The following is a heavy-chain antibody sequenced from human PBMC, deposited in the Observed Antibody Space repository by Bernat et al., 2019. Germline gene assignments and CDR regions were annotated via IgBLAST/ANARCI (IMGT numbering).Heavy chain of an antibody. J-gene: IGHJ6*03. Sequence: QVQLQESGPGLVKPSETLSLTCTVSGGSISSYYWSWIRQPPGKGLEWIGYIYYSGSTNYNPSLKSRVTISVDTSKNQFSLKLSSVTAADTAVYYCARSPSAVAGTRGFNYYYYYMDVWGKGTTVTVSS. D-gene: IGHD6-19*01. CDR3: ARSPSAVAGTRGFNYYYYYMDV. CDR1: GGSISSYY. CDR2: IYYSGST. V-gene: IGHV4-59*01.